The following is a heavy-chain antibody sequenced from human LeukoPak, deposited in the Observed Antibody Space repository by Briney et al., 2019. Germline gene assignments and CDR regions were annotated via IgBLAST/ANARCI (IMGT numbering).Heavy chain of an antibody. CDR1: GFTFSSYG. CDR2: IWYDGTNK. D-gene: IGHD4-17*01. Sequence: PGGSLRLSCAASGFTFSSYGMHWVGQAPGKGLEWVAVIWYDGTNKYYGDSVKGRFTISRDNSKNTLYLQMNSLRAEDTAVYYCARAHDYGDSWALEYWGQGTLVTVSS. J-gene: IGHJ4*02. CDR3: ARAHDYGDSWALEY. V-gene: IGHV3-33*01.